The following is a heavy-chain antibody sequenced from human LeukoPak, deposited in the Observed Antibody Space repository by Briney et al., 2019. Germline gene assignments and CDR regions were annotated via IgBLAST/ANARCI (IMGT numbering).Heavy chain of an antibody. CDR1: GFTFSTSS. Sequence: PGGSLRLSCAASGFTFSTSSMNWVRQAPRKGLEWVSSISSSSSFIYYADSVKGRFTISRDNAKNSLYLQMNSLRAEDTAVYYCARALNYGDFDYWGQGTLVTVSS. J-gene: IGHJ4*02. CDR3: ARALNYGDFDY. D-gene: IGHD4-17*01. CDR2: ISSSSSFI. V-gene: IGHV3-21*01.